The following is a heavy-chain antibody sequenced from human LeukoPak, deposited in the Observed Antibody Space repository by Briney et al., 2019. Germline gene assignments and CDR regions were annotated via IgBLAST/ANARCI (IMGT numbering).Heavy chain of an antibody. J-gene: IGHJ4*02. CDR1: GDSVSSDDCY. CDR2: IYYSGST. CDR3: APGRYGGKGEVFFDY. D-gene: IGHD4-23*01. V-gene: IGHV4-30-4*08. Sequence: SQTLSLTCTVSGDSVSSDDCYWTWIRQPPGKGLELIGYIYYSGSTFYNPSLKSRLTISVDTSKNQFSLNLSSVTAADTALYFCAPGRYGGKGEVFFDYWGQGTLVTVSS.